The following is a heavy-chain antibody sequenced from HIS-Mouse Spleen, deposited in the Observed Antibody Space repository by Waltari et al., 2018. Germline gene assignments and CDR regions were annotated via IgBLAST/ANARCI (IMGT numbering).Heavy chain of an antibody. CDR2: ISYDGSNK. J-gene: IGHJ4*02. D-gene: IGHD6-19*01. Sequence: QVQLVESGGGVVQPGRSLRLSCAASGFAFSSFVMQWVRQAPGKGLEWVAVISYDGSNKYYADSVKGRFTISRDNSKNTLYLQMNSLRAEDTAVYYCAKASSGWLDYWGQGTLVTVSS. V-gene: IGHV3-30*18. CDR1: GFAFSSFV. CDR3: AKASSGWLDY.